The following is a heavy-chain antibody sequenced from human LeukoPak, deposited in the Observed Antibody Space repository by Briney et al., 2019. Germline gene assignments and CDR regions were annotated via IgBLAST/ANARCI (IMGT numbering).Heavy chain of an antibody. V-gene: IGHV1-69*06. CDR3: ARISIAAAGTGEDYYYYGMDV. J-gene: IGHJ6*04. CDR1: GGTFSSYA. Sequence: SVKVSCKASGGTFSSYAISWVRQAPAQGLEWMGGIIPIFGTANYAQKFQGRVTITADKSTSTAYMELSSLRSEDTAVYYCARISIAAAGTGEDYYYYGMDVWGKGTTVTVSS. CDR2: IIPIFGTA. D-gene: IGHD6-13*01.